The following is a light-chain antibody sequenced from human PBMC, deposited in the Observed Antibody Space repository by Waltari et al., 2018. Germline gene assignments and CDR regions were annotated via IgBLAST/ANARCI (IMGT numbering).Light chain of an antibody. J-gene: IGKJ4*01. CDR2: DAS. CDR3: QQLHSYPRA. CDR1: QTISTW. Sequence: IQMTQSPSTLSASVGDRVTITCRASQTISTWLAWYQHKPGQAPKLLIYDASTIQSGVPSRFSGSGSGTEFSLTISTLQPDDFATYYCQQLHSYPRAFGGGTKVESK. V-gene: IGKV1-5*01.